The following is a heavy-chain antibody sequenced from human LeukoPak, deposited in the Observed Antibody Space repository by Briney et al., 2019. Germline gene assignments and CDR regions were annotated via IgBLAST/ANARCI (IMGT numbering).Heavy chain of an antibody. J-gene: IGHJ4*02. Sequence: PSETLSLTCTVSGGSISSYYWSWIRQPPGKGLEWIGYIYYSGSTNYNPSLKSRVTMSVDTSKNQFSLKLSSVTAADTAVYYCASAHTPRYYFDYWGQGTLVTVSS. CDR1: GGSISSYY. D-gene: IGHD2-15*01. CDR2: IYYSGST. V-gene: IGHV4-59*08. CDR3: ASAHTPRYYFDY.